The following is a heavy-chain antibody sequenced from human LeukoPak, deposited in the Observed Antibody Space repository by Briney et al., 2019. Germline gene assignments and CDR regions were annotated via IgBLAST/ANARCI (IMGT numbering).Heavy chain of an antibody. V-gene: IGHV4-39*07. Sequence: SETLSLTCTVSGGSISSSSYYWGWIRQPPGKGLEWIGSIYYSGSTYYNPSLKSRVTMSVDTSKNQFSLRLNSVTAADTAVYFCARSPSTYYYYYMDVWGKGTTVTVSS. J-gene: IGHJ6*03. CDR3: ARSPSTYYYYYMDV. D-gene: IGHD2/OR15-2a*01. CDR2: IYYSGST. CDR1: GGSISSSSYY.